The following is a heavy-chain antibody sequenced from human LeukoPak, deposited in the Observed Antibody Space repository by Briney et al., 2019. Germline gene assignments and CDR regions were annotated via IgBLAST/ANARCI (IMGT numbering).Heavy chain of an antibody. CDR3: ARDSGHPDYDILTGYRPHYYYYYYMDV. CDR2: ISAYNGNT. J-gene: IGHJ6*03. D-gene: IGHD3-9*01. CDR1: GYTFTSYG. Sequence: GASVKVSCKASGYTFTSYGISWVRQAPGQGLEWMGWISAYNGNTNYAQKLQGRVTMTTDTSTSTAYMELRSLRSDDTAVYYCARDSGHPDYDILTGYRPHYYYYYYMDVWGKGTTVTVSS. V-gene: IGHV1-18*01.